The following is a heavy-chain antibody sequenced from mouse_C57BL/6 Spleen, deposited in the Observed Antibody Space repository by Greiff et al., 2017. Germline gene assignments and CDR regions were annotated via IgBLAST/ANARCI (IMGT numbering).Heavy chain of an antibody. Sequence: EVQVVESGGGLVKPGGSLKLSCAASGFTFSDYGMHWVRQAPEKGLEWVAYISSGSSTIYYADTVKGRFTISRDNAKNTLFLQMTSLRSEDTAMYYCANIYYDYDWYFDVWGTGTTVTVAS. V-gene: IGHV5-17*01. CDR2: ISSGSSTI. D-gene: IGHD2-4*01. CDR1: GFTFSDYG. CDR3: ANIYYDYDWYFDV. J-gene: IGHJ1*03.